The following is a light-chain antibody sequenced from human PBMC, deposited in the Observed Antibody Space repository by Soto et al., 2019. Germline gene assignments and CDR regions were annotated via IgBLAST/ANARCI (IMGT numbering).Light chain of an antibody. CDR2: GAS. Sequence: EIVLTQSPGTLSLSPGERATLSCRASQSVSSTSLAWYQQKPGQAPRLLIYGASTRATGIPARFSGSGSGTEFTLTISSLQSEDFAVYYCQQYNNWPPKTFGQGTKVDI. CDR1: QSVSST. J-gene: IGKJ1*01. V-gene: IGKV3-15*01. CDR3: QQYNNWPPKT.